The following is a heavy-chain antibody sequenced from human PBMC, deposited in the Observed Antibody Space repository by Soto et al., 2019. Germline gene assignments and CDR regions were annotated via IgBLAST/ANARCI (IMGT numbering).Heavy chain of an antibody. J-gene: IGHJ4*02. V-gene: IGHV3-7*01. D-gene: IGHD3-16*01. CDR1: GFTFTNAC. CDR3: ARDIGFDYVN. CDR2: IKEDGSEI. Sequence: PGGPLQLSCPPSGFTFTNACMTWVRPAPGKGLEWVASIKEDGSEIYYLHSVRGRFSISRDSAGNALHLTMNYLSAEDTGVYFCARDIGFDYVNWGQGTLVNVAA.